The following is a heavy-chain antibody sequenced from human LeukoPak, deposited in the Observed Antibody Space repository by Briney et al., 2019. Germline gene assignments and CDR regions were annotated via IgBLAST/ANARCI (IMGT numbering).Heavy chain of an antibody. Sequence: HPGGSLRLSCAASGFTFSSYSMNWVRQAPGKGLEWVSYISSSSSTIYYADSVKGRFTISRDNAKNSLYLQMNSLRAEDTAVYYCTGSGSYPINWFDPWGQGTLVTVSS. CDR3: TGSGSYPINWFDP. CDR1: GFTFSSYS. CDR2: ISSSSSTI. J-gene: IGHJ5*02. D-gene: IGHD3-10*01. V-gene: IGHV3-48*04.